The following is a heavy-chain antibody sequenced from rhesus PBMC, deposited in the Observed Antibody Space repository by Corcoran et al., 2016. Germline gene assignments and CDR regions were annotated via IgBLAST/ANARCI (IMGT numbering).Heavy chain of an antibody. CDR3: ARLMEVADV. Sequence: QVQLVQSGAEVKKPGSSVKVSCKASGYTFTDYYMHWVRQAPRQVLEWMGCINPYNGNTKYAQKFQGIVTMTRDTSTSTAYMELSSMRSEETAVYYCARLMEVADVWGPGVLVTVSS. V-gene: IGHV1S2*01. J-gene: IGHJ5-1*01. D-gene: IGHD2-33*01. CDR1: GYTFTDYY. CDR2: INPYNGNT.